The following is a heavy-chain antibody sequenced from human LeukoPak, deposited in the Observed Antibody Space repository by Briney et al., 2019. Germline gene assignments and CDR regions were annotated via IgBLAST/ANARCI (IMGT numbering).Heavy chain of an antibody. J-gene: IGHJ4*02. CDR2: ISIRGTI. Sequence: GGSLRLSCTASGFSFRNYEMNWVRQAPGKGLEWVSYISIRGTIYYADSVKGRFTISRDDAKNSLYLQMNSLRAEDTAVYYCARGLDYWGQGTLVTVSP. CDR1: GFSFRNYE. CDR3: ARGLDY. V-gene: IGHV3-48*03.